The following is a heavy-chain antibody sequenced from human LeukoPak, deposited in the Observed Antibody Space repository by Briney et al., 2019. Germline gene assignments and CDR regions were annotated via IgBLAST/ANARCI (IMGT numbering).Heavy chain of an antibody. CDR1: GGSISSGGYY. Sequence: SETLSLTCTVSGGSISSGGYYWSWIRQHPGKGLEWIGYIYYSGSTNYNPSLKSRVTMSVDTSKNQFSLKLSSVTAADTAVYYCARDLHSSGLENAFDIWGQGTMVTVSS. D-gene: IGHD6-19*01. J-gene: IGHJ3*02. V-gene: IGHV4-61*08. CDR2: IYYSGST. CDR3: ARDLHSSGLENAFDI.